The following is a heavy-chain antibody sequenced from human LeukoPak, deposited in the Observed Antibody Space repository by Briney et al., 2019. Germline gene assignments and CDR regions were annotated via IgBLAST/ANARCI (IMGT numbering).Heavy chain of an antibody. J-gene: IGHJ6*02. CDR3: ARHGDTAMVTYYYGMDV. V-gene: IGHV4-39*01. CDR2: IYYSGST. CDR1: GGSISSSSYY. Sequence: SETLSLTCTVSGGSISSSSYYWGWIRQPPGKGLEWIGSIYYSGSTYYNPSLKSRVTISVDTSKNQFSLKLSSVTAADTAVYYCARHGDTAMVTYYYGMDVWGQGTTVTVSS. D-gene: IGHD5-18*01.